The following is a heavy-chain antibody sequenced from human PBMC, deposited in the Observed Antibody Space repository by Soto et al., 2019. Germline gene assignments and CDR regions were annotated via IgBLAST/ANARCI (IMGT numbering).Heavy chain of an antibody. CDR2: IIPIFGTA. CDR3: AIIENDSSGSPVDP. J-gene: IGHJ5*02. D-gene: IGHD3-22*01. V-gene: IGHV1-69*13. CDR1: GFRVTSYG. Sequence: GASVKVSCKASGFRVTSYGIIWVRPAPGQGLEWMGGIIPIFGTANYAQKFQGRVTITADESTSTAYMELSSLRSEDTAVYYFAIIENDSSGSPVDPSTQGTLVTVSS.